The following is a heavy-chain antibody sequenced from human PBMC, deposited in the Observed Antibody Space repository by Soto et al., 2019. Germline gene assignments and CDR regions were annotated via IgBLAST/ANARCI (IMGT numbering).Heavy chain of an antibody. CDR3: ASHCSSTSCSTY. V-gene: IGHV1-46*01. D-gene: IGHD2-2*01. CDR2: INPFDGSR. CDR1: GYIFTSYY. J-gene: IGHJ4*02. Sequence: ASVKVSCKASGYIFTSYYIHWVRQAPGQGLEWMGWINPFDGSRMFAQSFQGRVTMTRDTSTSTVYMEVSSLRSEDTAVYYCASHCSSTSCSTYWGQGTLVTVSS.